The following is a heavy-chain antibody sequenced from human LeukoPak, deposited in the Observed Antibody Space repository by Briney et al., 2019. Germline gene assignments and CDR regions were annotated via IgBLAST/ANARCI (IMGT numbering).Heavy chain of an antibody. CDR3: ARDHSNWNYAPDF. J-gene: IGHJ4*02. CDR2: ISASNGNT. V-gene: IGHV1-18*01. CDR1: GYTFTRYG. Sequence: GASVRVSCKASGYTFTRYGISWVRQAPGQGLQWLGWISASNGNTNYAQKFRDRVTMSTDTSTGTAYLDVRSLTSDETAVYYCARDHSNWNYAPDFWGQGTLVIVSS. D-gene: IGHD1-7*01.